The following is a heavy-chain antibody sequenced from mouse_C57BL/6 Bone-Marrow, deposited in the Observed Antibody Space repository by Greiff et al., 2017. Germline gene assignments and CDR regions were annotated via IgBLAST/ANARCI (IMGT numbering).Heavy chain of an antibody. Sequence: QVQLQQSGAELARPGASVKMSCKASGYTFTSYTMHWVKQRPGQGLEWIGYLNPSSGYTKYNQKFKDKATLTADKSSSTAYMQLSSLTSEDSAVYYCARGPKIYCDGSSWYYDVGGTGTTVTVSS. CDR2: LNPSSGYT. CDR1: GYTFTSYT. CDR3: ARGPKIYCDGSSWYYDV. D-gene: IGHD1-1*01. J-gene: IGHJ1*03. V-gene: IGHV1-4*01.